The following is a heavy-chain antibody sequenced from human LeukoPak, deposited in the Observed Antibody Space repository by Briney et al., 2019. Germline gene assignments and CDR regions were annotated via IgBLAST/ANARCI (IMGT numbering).Heavy chain of an antibody. D-gene: IGHD3-22*01. V-gene: IGHV1-24*01. CDR3: ATFVPYSDSSDFYIHAFHI. CDR2: FDPGDAET. Sequence: ASVKVSCKVSGYSLTELSMHWVRQTLGKGRDGMGAFDPGDAETIYAQKFQGRVTLTDDTSTDTAYMELTSLRAEDTAVYYCATFVPYSDSSDFYIHAFHIWGRGTMVTVSS. J-gene: IGHJ3*02. CDR1: GYSLTELS.